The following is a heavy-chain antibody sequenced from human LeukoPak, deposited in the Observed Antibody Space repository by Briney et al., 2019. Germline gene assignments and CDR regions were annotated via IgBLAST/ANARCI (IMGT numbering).Heavy chain of an antibody. D-gene: IGHD6-13*01. V-gene: IGHV4-38-2*02. CDR3: ARETAAAGSFIAINDY. Sequence: SETLSLTCTVSGYSISTGYYWGWIRQPPGKGLDWIGSIYHSGSTYYNPSLKSRVTMSVDTSKNQFSLKLSSVTAADTAIYYCARETAAAGSFIAINDYWGQETLVTVSS. CDR2: IYHSGST. J-gene: IGHJ4*02. CDR1: GYSISTGYY.